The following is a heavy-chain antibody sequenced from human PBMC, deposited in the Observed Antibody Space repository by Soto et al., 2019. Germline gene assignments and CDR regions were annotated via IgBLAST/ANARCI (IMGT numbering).Heavy chain of an antibody. CDR1: GFSLSTHTVG. V-gene: IGHV2-5*02. J-gene: IGHJ4*02. CDR3: AHIVPFDYRGYNFEF. CDR2: IYWDEDK. Sequence: QITLKESGPTLVKPTQTLTLTCTFSGFSLSTHTVGVACIRQPPGKALEWLALIYWDEDKRYSPSLKSRLTITQDTSQSQVVLTMTTMDPVDTATYYCAHIVPFDYRGYNFEFWGQGILVTVSS. D-gene: IGHD3-9*01.